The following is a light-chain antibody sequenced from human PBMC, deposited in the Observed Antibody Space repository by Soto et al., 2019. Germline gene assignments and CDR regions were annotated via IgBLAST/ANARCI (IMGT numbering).Light chain of an antibody. V-gene: IGKV1-39*01. Sequence: DIQMTQSPSSLSASVGDRVTITCRASQTISSYLNWYQQKPGKAPKLLIYAASSLQSGVPSRCSGSGSGTDFTLPISSLQPEDFATYYCQQSHGIPYTFGQGTKLEIK. CDR2: AAS. J-gene: IGKJ2*01. CDR1: QTISSY. CDR3: QQSHGIPYT.